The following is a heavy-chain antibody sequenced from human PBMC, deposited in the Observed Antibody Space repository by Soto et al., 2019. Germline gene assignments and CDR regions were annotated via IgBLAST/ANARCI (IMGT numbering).Heavy chain of an antibody. V-gene: IGHV1-18*01. CDR1: GYTFTNFG. J-gene: IGHJ4*02. D-gene: IGHD3-16*01. CDR3: ARGGTPIDY. CDR2: I. Sequence: QVQLEQTGDELRKPGASVKVSCKASGYTFTNFGISWVRQAPGQGLEWMGWISRVTMTTDTSTSTAYMELRSLRSDDTAVYYCARGGTPIDYWGQGTLVTVSS.